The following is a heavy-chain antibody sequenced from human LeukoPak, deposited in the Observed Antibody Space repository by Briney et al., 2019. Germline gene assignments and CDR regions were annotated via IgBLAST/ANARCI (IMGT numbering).Heavy chain of an antibody. J-gene: IGHJ6*03. V-gene: IGHV4-38-2*01. Sequence: PSETLSLTCAVSGYSLGKNYYWGWIRQPPGKGLEWIGRIYGTGSTSYNPSLKSRVTMSVDTSKNQFSLKLSSVTAADTAVYYCARARLTGTTGGYYYYYYMDVWGKGTTVTVSS. CDR2: IYGTGST. CDR1: GYSLGKNYY. D-gene: IGHD1-7*01. CDR3: ARARLTGTTGGYYYYYYMDV.